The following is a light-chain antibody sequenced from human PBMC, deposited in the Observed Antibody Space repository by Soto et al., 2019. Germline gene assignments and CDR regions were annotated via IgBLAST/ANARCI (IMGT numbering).Light chain of an antibody. J-gene: IGKJ1*01. CDR1: QSISSW. Sequence: EIQLTQSPSTLSATIGDRVTITCRASQSISSWLAWYQQRPGKAPKLLIYKASSLESGVPSRFSGSGSGTDFTLTISSLQPEDFATYYCQQSYNTPWTVGQGGKVDIK. CDR2: KAS. V-gene: IGKV1-5*03. CDR3: QQSYNTPWT.